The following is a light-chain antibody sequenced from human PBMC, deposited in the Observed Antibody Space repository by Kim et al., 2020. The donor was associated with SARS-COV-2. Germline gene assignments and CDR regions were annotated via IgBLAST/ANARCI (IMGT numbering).Light chain of an antibody. CDR2: RNM. V-gene: IGLV1-44*01. CDR3: AAWDDSLNGWV. Sequence: GERVPICCSGSSPNSGSHTVNWSRQLPGTATKRLIYRNMRRPSGVPDRFSGAKSGTSASLAISGLQSEDEADYYCAAWDDSLNGWVFVGGTQLTVL. J-gene: IGLJ3*02. CDR1: SPNSGSHT.